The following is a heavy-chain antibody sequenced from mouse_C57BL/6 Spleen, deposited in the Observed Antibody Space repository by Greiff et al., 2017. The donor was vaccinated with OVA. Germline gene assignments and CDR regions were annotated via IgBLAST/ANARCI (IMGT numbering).Heavy chain of an antibody. J-gene: IGHJ4*01. V-gene: IGHV1-80*01. CDR2: IYPGDGDT. CDR1: GYAFSSYW. CDR3: AREVNLWAMDY. Sequence: QVQLQQSGAELVKPGASVKISCKASGYAFSSYWMNWVKQRPGKGLEWIGQIYPGDGDTNYNGKFKGKATLTADKSSSTAYMQLSSLTSEDSAVYFCAREVNLWAMDYWGQGTSVTVSS. D-gene: IGHD6-2*01.